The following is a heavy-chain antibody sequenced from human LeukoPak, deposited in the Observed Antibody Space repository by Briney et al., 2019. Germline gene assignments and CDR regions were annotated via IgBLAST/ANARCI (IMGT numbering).Heavy chain of an antibody. Sequence: GGSLRLSCAASGFTFSSYSMNWVRQAPGKGLEWVSSISSSSYIYYADSVKGRFTIPRDNAKNSLYLQMNSLRAEDAAVYYCASEIMITFGGVIATDYWGQGTLVTVSS. J-gene: IGHJ4*02. CDR3: ASEIMITFGGVIATDY. CDR1: GFTFSSYS. CDR2: ISSSSYI. D-gene: IGHD3-16*02. V-gene: IGHV3-21*01.